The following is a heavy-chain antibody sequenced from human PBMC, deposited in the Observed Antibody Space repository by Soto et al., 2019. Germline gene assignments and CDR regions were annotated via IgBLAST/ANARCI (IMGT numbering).Heavy chain of an antibody. D-gene: IGHD6-13*01. V-gene: IGHV4-59*08. CDR1: GGSISSYY. CDR3: ARLMGIAAAGTAWFGP. Sequence: SETLSLTCTVSGGSISSYYWSWIRQPPGKGLEWIGYTYYSGSTNYNPSLKSRVTISVDTSKNQFSLKLSSVTAADTAVYYCARLMGIAAAGTAWFGPWGQGTLVTVSS. CDR2: TYYSGST. J-gene: IGHJ5*02.